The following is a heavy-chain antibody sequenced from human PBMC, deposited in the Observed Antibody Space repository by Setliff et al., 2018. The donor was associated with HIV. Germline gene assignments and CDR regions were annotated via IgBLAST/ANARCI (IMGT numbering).Heavy chain of an antibody. CDR2: ISSSSSTI. CDR1: GFSLSSYS. CDR3: ARQGTIFGDAPDAFDL. J-gene: IGHJ3*01. V-gene: IGHV3-48*01. Sequence: PGGSLRLSCTASGFSLSSYSMNWVRQAPGKGLEWVSYISSSSSTIYYTDSVKGRFTIVRDNAKISLYLQMNSLRAEDTAIYYCARQGTIFGDAPDAFDLWGQGTMVTVSS. D-gene: IGHD3-3*01.